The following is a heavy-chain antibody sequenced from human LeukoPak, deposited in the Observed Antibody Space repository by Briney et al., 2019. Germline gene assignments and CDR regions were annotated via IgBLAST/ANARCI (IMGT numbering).Heavy chain of an antibody. D-gene: IGHD1-26*01. Sequence: SVKVSCKASGGTFSSYAISWVRQAPEQGLEWMGGIIPIFGTANYAQKFQGRVTITADESTSTAYMELSSLRSEDTAVYYCARAGIVGATWAFDIWGQGTMVTVSS. V-gene: IGHV1-69*01. J-gene: IGHJ3*02. CDR2: IIPIFGTA. CDR3: ARAGIVGATWAFDI. CDR1: GGTFSSYA.